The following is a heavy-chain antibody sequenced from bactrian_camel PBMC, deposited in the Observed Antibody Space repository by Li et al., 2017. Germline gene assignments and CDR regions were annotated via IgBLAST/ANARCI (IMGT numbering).Heavy chain of an antibody. V-gene: IGHV3S53*01. CDR2: IDSDGST. Sequence: HVQLVESGGGSVQAGGSLRLSCVVSGYIRGCVGWFRQVQGQERDGVATIDSDGSTTYLDSVKGRFTVSKDNAKNTLYLQMNSLKPEDTAIYYCAAAPFRGPCPSLRDWIPLFWGQGTQVTVS. CDR1: GYIRGC. D-gene: IGHD8*01. J-gene: IGHJ4*01. CDR3: AAAPFRGPCPSLRDWIPLF.